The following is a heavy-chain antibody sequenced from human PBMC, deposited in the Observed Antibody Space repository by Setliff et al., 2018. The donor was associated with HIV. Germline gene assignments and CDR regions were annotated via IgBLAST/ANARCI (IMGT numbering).Heavy chain of an antibody. V-gene: IGHV4-59*02. CDR1: GDSVSGYY. CDR3: ARGWSEDTSMVQVEYFEH. Sequence: KPSETLSLTCGVSGDSVSGYYWIWIRQSPGKGLEWIGYMYSSGNSNYNPSLRSRVTMSVDTSNNQVSLKLTSVTAADTAVYFRARGWSEDTSMVQVEYFEHWGQGTLVTVSS. CDR2: MYSSGNS. D-gene: IGHD5-18*01. J-gene: IGHJ1*01.